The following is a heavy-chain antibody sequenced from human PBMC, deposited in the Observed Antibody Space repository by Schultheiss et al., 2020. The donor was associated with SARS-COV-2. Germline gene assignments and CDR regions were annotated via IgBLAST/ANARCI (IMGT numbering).Heavy chain of an antibody. CDR1: GFTFSSYA. J-gene: IGHJ4*02. Sequence: GGSLRLSCAASGFTFSSYALHWVRQAPGKGLEWVAVISYDGSNKYYADSVKGRFTISRDNSKNTLYLQMNSLRAEDTAVYYCARDPYSSYGQVGRAPPTTFDYWGQGTLVTVSS. CDR3: ARDPYSSYGQVGRAPPTTFDY. D-gene: IGHD6-19*01. CDR2: ISYDGSNK. V-gene: IGHV3-30*04.